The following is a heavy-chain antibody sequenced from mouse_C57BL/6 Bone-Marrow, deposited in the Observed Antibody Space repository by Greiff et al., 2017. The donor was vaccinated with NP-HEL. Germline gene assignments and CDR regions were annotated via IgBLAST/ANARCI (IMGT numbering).Heavy chain of an antibody. V-gene: IGHV1-39*01. CDR1: GYSFTDYN. CDR3: ARSRVLWSLYWYFDV. D-gene: IGHD1-1*02. Sequence: VQLLQSGPELVKPGASVKISCTASGYSFTDYNMNWVKQSNGKSLEWIGVINPNYGTTSYNQKFKGKATLTVDQSSSTAYMQLNSLTSEDSAVKYCARSRVLWSLYWYFDVWGTGTAVTVTS. J-gene: IGHJ1*03. CDR2: INPNYGTT.